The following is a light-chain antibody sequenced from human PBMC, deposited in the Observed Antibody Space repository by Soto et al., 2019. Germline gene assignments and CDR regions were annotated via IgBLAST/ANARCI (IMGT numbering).Light chain of an antibody. CDR3: QQSYRSPLN. Sequence: DIQMTQSPLSLSASVGESVTITCRASQNISHFLNWYQQKPGKPPRLLIFGTSNLQRGVPSRFRGSRSATDFSLTISGLQPEDFSTYICQQSYRSPLNFGPGTRVA. CDR2: GTS. J-gene: IGKJ3*01. V-gene: IGKV1-39*01. CDR1: QNISHF.